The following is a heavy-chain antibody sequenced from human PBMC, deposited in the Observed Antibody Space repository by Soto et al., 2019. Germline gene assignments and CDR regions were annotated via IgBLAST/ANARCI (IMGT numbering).Heavy chain of an antibody. D-gene: IGHD3-22*01. CDR2: IYLNDDQ. Sequence: SGPTPVSPTQTLRLTCTFSGFSLSTSGVGVGWIRQPPGKALEWLAVIYLNDDQRYSPSLKSRLTITSDTSNNQVVLTMTIMDPVDTATYYRAHIGRIYYDFCAYNFWCQGALVTVSS. CDR3: AHIGRIYYDFCAYNF. J-gene: IGHJ4*02. CDR1: GFSLSTSGVG. V-gene: IGHV2-5*01.